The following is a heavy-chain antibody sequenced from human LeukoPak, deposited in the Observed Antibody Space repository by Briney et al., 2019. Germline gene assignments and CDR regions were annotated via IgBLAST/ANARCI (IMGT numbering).Heavy chain of an antibody. CDR2: THYSGST. V-gene: IGHV4-38-2*02. D-gene: IGHD6-13*01. Sequence: SETLSLTCTVSGYSISSGYYWGWIRKPPGEGLEWIGSTHYSGSTYYNPSLKSRVTISIDTSKNLLSLKLSSVTAADTAVYYCATEGIAAAGTTFDYWGQGTLVTVSS. J-gene: IGHJ4*02. CDR3: ATEGIAAAGTTFDY. CDR1: GYSISSGYY.